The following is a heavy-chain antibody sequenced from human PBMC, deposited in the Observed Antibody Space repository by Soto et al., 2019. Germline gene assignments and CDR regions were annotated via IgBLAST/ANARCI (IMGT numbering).Heavy chain of an antibody. V-gene: IGHV3-23*01. D-gene: IGHD2-15*01. CDR1: GFTFSSHV. Sequence: EVQLWESGGGLVQPGGSLRLSCAVSGFTFSSHVMSWVRQAPGKGLEWVSAISGTGGTYYADSVKGRFTISRDNSKNELYLQMNNLRDEDTAVYYCAKDRRGAYCSGGICYSTDYWGQGTLVIVSS. CDR2: ISGTGGT. CDR3: AKDRRGAYCSGGICYSTDY. J-gene: IGHJ4*02.